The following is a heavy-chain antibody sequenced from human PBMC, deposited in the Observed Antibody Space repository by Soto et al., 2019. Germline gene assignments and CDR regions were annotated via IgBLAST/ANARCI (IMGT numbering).Heavy chain of an antibody. CDR2: IYWDDDK. D-gene: IGHD6-19*01. CDR3: AHIVVAGIGYVFDY. V-gene: IGHV2-5*02. CDR1: GFSLSSTRMA. Sequence: QITLKESGPTLVKPTQTLTLTCTFSGFSLSSTRMAVGWIRQPPGKALECLALIYWDDDKRYSPFLKSRLTITKDTCQNEVGLTMSSMDPVDTASFYCAHIVVAGIGYVFDYWVQGTLVTVSS. J-gene: IGHJ4*02.